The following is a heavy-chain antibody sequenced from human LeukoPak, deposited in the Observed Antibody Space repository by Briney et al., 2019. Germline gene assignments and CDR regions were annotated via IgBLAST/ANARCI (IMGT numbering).Heavy chain of an antibody. CDR3: ARLGYSSSWYLAPYYYYYMDV. J-gene: IGHJ6*03. CDR2: IYYSGST. CDR1: GGSISSYY. Sequence: PETLSLTCTVSGGSISSYYWSWIRQPPGKGLEWIGYIYYSGSTNYNPSLKSRVTISVDTSKNQFSLKLSSVTAADTAVYYCARLGYSSSWYLAPYYYYYMDVWGKGTTVTISS. D-gene: IGHD6-13*01. V-gene: IGHV4-59*08.